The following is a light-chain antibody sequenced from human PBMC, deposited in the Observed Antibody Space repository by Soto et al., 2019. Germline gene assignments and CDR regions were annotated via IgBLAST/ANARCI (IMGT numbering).Light chain of an antibody. V-gene: IGKV1-5*01. CDR1: QNIRSR. CDR3: QQVNTYPLT. CDR2: AAT. J-gene: IGKJ4*01. Sequence: DFQMTQSPSTLPASVGDRVTITCRASQNIRSRLAWFQQKPGKAPKLLIYAATVLQGGVPSRFSGTGSATEFILTISSLQPEDFATYYCQQVNTYPLTFGGGTKVDIK.